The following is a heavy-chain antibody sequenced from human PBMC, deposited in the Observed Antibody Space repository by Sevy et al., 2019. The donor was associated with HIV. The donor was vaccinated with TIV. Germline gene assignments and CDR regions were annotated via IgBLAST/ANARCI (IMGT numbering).Heavy chain of an antibody. CDR2: IYPDESDI. Sequence: GESLKISCKGSGYSFTSQWIGWVRQMPGKGLEWMGIIYPDESDIRYSPSFQGQVTISVDKSISTAYLQWSNLKASDTAMYYCARHRSSGYYDDAFDLWGQGTMVTVSS. CDR3: ARHRSSGYYDDAFDL. D-gene: IGHD3-22*01. V-gene: IGHV5-51*01. CDR1: GYSFTSQW. J-gene: IGHJ3*01.